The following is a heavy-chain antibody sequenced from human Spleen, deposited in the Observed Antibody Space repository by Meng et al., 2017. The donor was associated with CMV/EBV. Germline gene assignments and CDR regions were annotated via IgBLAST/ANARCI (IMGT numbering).Heavy chain of an antibody. V-gene: IGHV3-66*02. CDR2: IYSGGST. CDR1: GFTVSTNC. J-gene: IGHJ2*01. D-gene: IGHD2-15*01. Sequence: GESLKISCAASGFTVSTNCLSWVRQAPGKGLEWVSVIYSGGSTYYADSVKGRFTISRDNSKNTVSLQMNRLRAEDTAVYYCARDGGVAAAIHSYWYFDLWGRGTLVTVPQ. CDR3: ARDGGVAAAIHSYWYFDL.